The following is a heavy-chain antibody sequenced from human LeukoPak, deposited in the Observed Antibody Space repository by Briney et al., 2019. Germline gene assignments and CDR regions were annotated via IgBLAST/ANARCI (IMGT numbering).Heavy chain of an antibody. Sequence: GASLKVSCKASGYTFTDYYMHWVRQAPGQGLEWMEWINPNSGGTNYAQKFQARVTMTRDTSISTAYMELSGLRSDDTAVYYCARRYDFWSGYPTAFDYWGQGTLVTVSS. J-gene: IGHJ4*02. V-gene: IGHV1-2*02. CDR1: GYTFTDYY. CDR3: ARRYDFWSGYPTAFDY. CDR2: INPNSGGT. D-gene: IGHD3-3*01.